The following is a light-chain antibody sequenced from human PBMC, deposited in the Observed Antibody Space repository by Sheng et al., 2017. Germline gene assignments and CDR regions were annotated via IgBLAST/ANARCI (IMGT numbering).Light chain of an antibody. CDR2: AAS. CDR1: QGIGKW. Sequence: DIHMTQSPSFVSASVGDRVTITCRASQGIGKWLAWYQQKPGKAPNLLIYAASSLQSGVPSRFSGSGSGTDFTLTISSLQPEDFASYYCQQANSFPWTFGQGTKVEIK. V-gene: IGKV1-12*01. CDR3: QQANSFPWT. J-gene: IGKJ1*01.